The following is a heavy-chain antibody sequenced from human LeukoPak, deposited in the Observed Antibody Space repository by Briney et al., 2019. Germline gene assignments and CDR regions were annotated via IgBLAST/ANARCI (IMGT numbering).Heavy chain of an antibody. J-gene: IGHJ4*02. CDR1: GGSISSGNYY. Sequence: PSETLSLTCTVSGGSISSGNYYWRWIRQPPGRGLEWIGYIYSSGNTYYNPSLKSRVTISLDTSKNQFSLRLSSVTAADTAVYYCARRPSGTYRFDYWGQGTLVTVSS. V-gene: IGHV4-30-4*01. CDR2: IYSSGNT. D-gene: IGHD1-26*01. CDR3: ARRPSGTYRFDY.